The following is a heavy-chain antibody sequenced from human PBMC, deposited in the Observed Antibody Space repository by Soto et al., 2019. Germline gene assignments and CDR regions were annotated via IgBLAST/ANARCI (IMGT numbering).Heavy chain of an antibody. CDR2: INHSGST. V-gene: IGHV4-34*01. CDR1: GGSFSGYY. D-gene: IGHD3-22*01. CDR3: ARFRDYDSSGFNEYYFDY. J-gene: IGHJ4*02. Sequence: SETLSLTCAVYGGSFSGYYWSWIRQPPGKGLEWIGEINHSGSTNYNPSLKSRVSISVDTSKNQFSLKLTSVTAADTAVYYCARFRDYDSSGFNEYYFDYWGQGTLVTVSS.